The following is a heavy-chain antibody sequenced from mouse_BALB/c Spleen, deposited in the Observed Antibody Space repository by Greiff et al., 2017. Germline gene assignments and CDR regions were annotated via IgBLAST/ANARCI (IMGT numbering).Heavy chain of an antibody. V-gene: IGHV1-69*02. CDR3: TRSELNGCFDV. J-gene: IGHJ1*01. CDR1: GYTFTSYW. Sequence: VQLQQPGAELVRPGASVKLSCKASGYTFTSYWINWVKQRPGQGLEWIGNIYPSDSYTNYNQKFKDKATLTVDESSSTAYMQLSSPTSEDSAVYYCTRSELNGCFDVWGAGTTVTVSS. CDR2: IYPSDSYT.